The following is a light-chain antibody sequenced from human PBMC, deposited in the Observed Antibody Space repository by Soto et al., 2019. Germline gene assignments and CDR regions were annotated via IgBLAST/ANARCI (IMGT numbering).Light chain of an antibody. CDR2: GAS. J-gene: IGKJ1*01. CDR3: QQYGSSPRGR. V-gene: IGKV3-20*01. Sequence: EIVLTQSPGTLSLSPGERATLSCRASQSVSSSYLAWYQQKPGQAPRLLIYGASSRATGIPDRFSGSGSGTDFTLTISRLEPEDFAVYYCQQYGSSPRGRFGQGTKVDIK. CDR1: QSVSSSY.